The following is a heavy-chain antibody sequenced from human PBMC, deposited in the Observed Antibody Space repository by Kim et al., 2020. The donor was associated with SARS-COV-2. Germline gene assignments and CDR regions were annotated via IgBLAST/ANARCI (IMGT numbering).Heavy chain of an antibody. CDR2: INTDGSTT. CDR1: GFSFSNYA. V-gene: IGHV3-74*01. J-gene: IGHJ4*01. D-gene: IGHD3-10*01. CDR3: AKGSGPLDWDLDY. Sequence: GGSLRLSCSASGFSFSNYAMHWVRQAPGQGLVWVSRINTDGSTTYYADSVKGRFTISRDNAKNTLYLQMSSLRAEDTAVYYCAKGSGPLDWDLDYLG.